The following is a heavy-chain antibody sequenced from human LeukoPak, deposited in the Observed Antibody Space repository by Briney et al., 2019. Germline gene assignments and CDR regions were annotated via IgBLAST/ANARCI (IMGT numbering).Heavy chain of an antibody. V-gene: IGHV1-8*01. D-gene: IGHD3-3*01. J-gene: IGHJ6*03. CDR2: MNPNSGNT. CDR3: ARGGITIPYYYYYMDV. CDR1: GYTFSSYE. Sequence: ASVKVSCKTSGYTFSSYEINWVRQATGQGLEWMGWMNPNSGNTGYAQKFQGRVTITADESTSTAYMELSSLRSEDTAVYYCARGGITIPYYYYYMDVWGKGTTVTVSS.